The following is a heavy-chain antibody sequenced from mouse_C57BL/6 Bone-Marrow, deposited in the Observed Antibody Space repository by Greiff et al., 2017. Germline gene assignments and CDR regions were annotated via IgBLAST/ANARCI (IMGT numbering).Heavy chain of an antibody. CDR3: ARSDEYDPFY. CDR2: IDPNSGGT. J-gene: IGHJ2*01. D-gene: IGHD2-4*01. CDR1: GYTFTSYW. V-gene: IGHV1-72*01. Sequence: QVQLKQPGAELVKPGASVKLSCKASGYTFTSYWMHWVKQRPGRGLEWIGRIDPNSGGTKYNEKFKSKATLTVDKPSSTAYMQLSSLTSEDSAVYYWARSDEYDPFYWGQGTTLTVSS.